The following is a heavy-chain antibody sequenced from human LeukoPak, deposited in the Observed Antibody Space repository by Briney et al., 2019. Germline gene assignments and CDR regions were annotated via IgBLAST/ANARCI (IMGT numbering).Heavy chain of an antibody. CDR2: MYYSGST. D-gene: IGHD3-3*01. V-gene: IGHV4-39*07. Sequence: PSETLSLTCTVSVGSISHSNYYWGWIRQPPGKGLEWIGSMYYSGSTYYSPSLKSRVTISVDTSKNQFSLKLNSVTAADTAVYYCARVLLEGFDPWGQGTLVTVSS. CDR1: VGSISHSNYY. CDR3: ARVLLEGFDP. J-gene: IGHJ5*02.